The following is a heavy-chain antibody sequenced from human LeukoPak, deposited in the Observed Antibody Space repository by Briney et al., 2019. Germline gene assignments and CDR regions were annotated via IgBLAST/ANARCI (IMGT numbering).Heavy chain of an antibody. CDR2: IYYSRST. Sequence: KPSETPSLTCTVSSGSLSSSSYYRGWIRQPPGKGLEWIGSIYYSRSTYYNPSLKSRVPISVDTSKNQFSLKLSSVTAADTAVYYCARHGRDGDYVAYWGQGTLVTVSS. D-gene: IGHD4-17*01. J-gene: IGHJ4*02. V-gene: IGHV4-39*01. CDR3: ARHGRDGDYVAY. CDR1: SGSLSSSSYY.